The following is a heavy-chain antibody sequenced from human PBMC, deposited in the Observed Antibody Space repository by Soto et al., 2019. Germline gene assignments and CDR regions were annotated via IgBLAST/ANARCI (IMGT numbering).Heavy chain of an antibody. Sequence: EVQLVESGGGLVQPGGSLRLSCVASGFTFSTDSMNWVRQAPGKGLEWVAHIRTSGATRYYAESVKGRFTISRDNTKTSLYLQMDSLRNEDTAVYYCARFFGSGFDYWGQGTLVTVSS. CDR3: ARFFGSGFDY. CDR2: IRTSGATR. CDR1: GFTFSTDS. V-gene: IGHV3-48*02. D-gene: IGHD6-19*01. J-gene: IGHJ4*02.